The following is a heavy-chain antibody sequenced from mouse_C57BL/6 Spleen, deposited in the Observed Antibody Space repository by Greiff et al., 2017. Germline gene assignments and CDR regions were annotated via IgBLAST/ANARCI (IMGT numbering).Heavy chain of an antibody. CDR3: ARPHDEHFDY. Sequence: EVQLQQSGGDLVKPGGSLKLSCAASGFTFSSYGMSWVRQTPDKRLEWVATISSGGSYTYYPDSVKGRFTITRDNAKNTLYLQMSSLKSEDTAMYYCARPHDEHFDYWGQGTTLTVSS. V-gene: IGHV5-6*01. CDR2: ISSGGSYT. CDR1: GFTFSSYG. J-gene: IGHJ2*01.